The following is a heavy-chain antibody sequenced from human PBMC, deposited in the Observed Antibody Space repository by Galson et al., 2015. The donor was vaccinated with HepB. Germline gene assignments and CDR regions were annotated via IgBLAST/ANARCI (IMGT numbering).Heavy chain of an antibody. Sequence: SLRLSCAASGFTFSSYNMNWVRQAPGRGLEWVSYISSTGGSIYYADSVKGRFTISRDNAKDSLYLQMNSLRAEDTAVYYCARGSRDYQNPLLDCWGQGTLVTVSS. CDR2: ISSTGGSI. V-gene: IGHV3-48*01. CDR3: ARGSRDYQNPLLDC. D-gene: IGHD4-11*01. J-gene: IGHJ4*02. CDR1: GFTFSSYN.